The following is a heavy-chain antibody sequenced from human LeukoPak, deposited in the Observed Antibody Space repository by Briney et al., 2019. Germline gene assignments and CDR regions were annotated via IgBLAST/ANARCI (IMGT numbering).Heavy chain of an antibody. D-gene: IGHD4-17*01. J-gene: IGHJ4*02. CDR1: GGSFSGYY. V-gene: IGHV4-34*01. CDR2: INHSGST. CDR3: ARGEGVTNVAYFDY. Sequence: SETLSLTCAVYGGSFSGYYWSWIRQPPGKGLEWIGGINHSGSTNYNPSLKSRVTISVDTSKNQFSLKLSSVTAADTAVYYCARGEGVTNVAYFDYWGQGTLVTVSS.